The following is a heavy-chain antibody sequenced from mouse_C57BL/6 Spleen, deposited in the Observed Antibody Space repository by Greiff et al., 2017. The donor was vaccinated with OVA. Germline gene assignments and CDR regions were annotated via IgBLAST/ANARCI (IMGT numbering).Heavy chain of an antibody. Sequence: QVQLQQPGAELVKPGASVKVSCKASGYTFTSYWMHWVKQRPGQGLEWIGRIHPSDSDTNYNQKFKGKATLTVDKSSSTAYMQLSSLTSEDSAVYYCAILNYYGSSYGFAYWGQGTLVTVSA. D-gene: IGHD1-1*01. CDR2: IHPSDSDT. CDR1: GYTFTSYW. CDR3: AILNYYGSSYGFAY. J-gene: IGHJ3*01. V-gene: IGHV1-74*01.